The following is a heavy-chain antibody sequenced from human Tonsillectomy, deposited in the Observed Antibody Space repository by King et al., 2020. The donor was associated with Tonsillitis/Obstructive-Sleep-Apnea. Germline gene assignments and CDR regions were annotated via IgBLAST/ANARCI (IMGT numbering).Heavy chain of an antibody. D-gene: IGHD3-16*01. V-gene: IGHV5-51*03. CDR3: VRXLTPRXDFWGXSEERHYGLXV. CDR1: GYSFTNYW. CDR2: XYPTDSDT. J-gene: IGHJ6*01. Sequence: VQLVESGAEVKKPGESLKISCTGSGYSFTNYWIGWVRQVPGXGLEXMGIXYPTDSDTRYSXXXQGQVTXSADKSXSTXYLQWSXLKASNTAMYYCVRXLTPRXDFWGXSEERHYGLXVWGXXXTVTXSS.